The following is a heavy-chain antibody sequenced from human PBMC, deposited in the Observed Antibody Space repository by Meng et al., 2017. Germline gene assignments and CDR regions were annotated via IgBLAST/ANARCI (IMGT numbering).Heavy chain of an antibody. D-gene: IGHD6-13*01. CDR3: ARGPLVHQYFDY. J-gene: IGHJ4*02. CDR2: INHSGST. V-gene: IGHV4-34*01. Sequence: AQAQQWGVGVVNASETLSITCASYGGSFGRYYWSWIRQTPGKGVDWSGEINHSGSTNYNPSLKSRVTISVDTFKNQFSLKLSSVTAADTAVYYCARGPLVHQYFDYWGQGTLVTVFS. CDR1: GGSFGRYY.